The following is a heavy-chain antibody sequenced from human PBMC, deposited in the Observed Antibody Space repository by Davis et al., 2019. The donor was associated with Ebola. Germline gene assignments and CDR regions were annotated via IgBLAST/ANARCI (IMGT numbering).Heavy chain of an antibody. Sequence: PSETLSLTCTVSGGSISSGDYYWSWIRQPPGKGLEWIGYIYYSGSTYYNPSLKSRVTISVDTSKNQFSLKLSSVTAADTAVYYCASYGGNSVADYWGQGTLVTVSS. D-gene: IGHD4-23*01. CDR3: ASYGGNSVADY. CDR1: GGSISSGDYY. CDR2: IYYSGST. V-gene: IGHV4-30-4*01. J-gene: IGHJ4*02.